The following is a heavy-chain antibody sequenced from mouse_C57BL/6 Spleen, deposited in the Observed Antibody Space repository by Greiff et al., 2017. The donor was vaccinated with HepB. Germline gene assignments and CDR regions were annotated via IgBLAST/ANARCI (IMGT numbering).Heavy chain of an antibody. CDR1: GYTFTDYY. J-gene: IGHJ2*01. V-gene: IGHV1-26*01. CDR3: ARSWWDLYYFDY. Sequence: EVQLQQSGPELVKPGASVKISCKASGYTFTDYYMNWVKQSHGKSLEWIGDMNPNNGGTSYNQKLKGKATLTVDKSSSTAYMELRSLTSEDSAVYYCARSWWDLYYFDYWGQGTTLTVSS. D-gene: IGHD1-1*02. CDR2: MNPNNGGT.